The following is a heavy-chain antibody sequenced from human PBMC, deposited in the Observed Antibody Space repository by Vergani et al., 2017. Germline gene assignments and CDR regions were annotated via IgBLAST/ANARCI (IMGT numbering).Heavy chain of an antibody. CDR1: GFTFSSYW. Sequence: EVQLVESGGGLVQPGGSLKLSCAASGFTFSSYWMHWVRQAPGKGLVWVSRINSDGSSTSYADSVKGRFTISRDNAKNTLYLQMNSLRAEDTAVYYCAREPIVLMVYAAYGMDVWGQGTTVTVSS. J-gene: IGHJ6*02. CDR2: INSDGSST. CDR3: AREPIVLMVYAAYGMDV. V-gene: IGHV3-74*01. D-gene: IGHD2-8*01.